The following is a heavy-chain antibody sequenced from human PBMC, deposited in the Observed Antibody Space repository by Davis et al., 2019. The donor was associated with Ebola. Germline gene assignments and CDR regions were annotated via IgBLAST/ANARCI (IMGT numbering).Heavy chain of an antibody. J-gene: IGHJ6*04. D-gene: IGHD3-10*01. Sequence: HSQTLSLTCAISGDSVSSAGWNWIRQSPSRGLEWLGRTYYSSKWYNDYAVSVKSRITINPDTSKNQFSLQLNSVTPEDTALYYCARGWLRTGLDAWGEGTAVTVSS. V-gene: IGHV6-1*01. CDR1: GDSVSSAG. CDR2: TYYSSKWYN. CDR3: ARGWLRTGLDA.